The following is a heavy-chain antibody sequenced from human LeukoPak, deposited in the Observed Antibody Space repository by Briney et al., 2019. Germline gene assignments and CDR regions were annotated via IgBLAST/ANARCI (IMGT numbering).Heavy chain of an antibody. V-gene: IGHV3-7*03. CDR1: GFTFSSYW. Sequence: PGGSLRLSCVVSGFTFSSYWMSWVRQAPGQGLEWVANMKQDGSEKYYVDSVKGRFTISRGNAKNSLYLQMNSLRAEDTAVYYCARAPYYSHVEFYFDYWGQGTLVTVSS. CDR2: MKQDGSEK. J-gene: IGHJ4*02. D-gene: IGHD3-22*01. CDR3: ARAPYYSHVEFYFDY.